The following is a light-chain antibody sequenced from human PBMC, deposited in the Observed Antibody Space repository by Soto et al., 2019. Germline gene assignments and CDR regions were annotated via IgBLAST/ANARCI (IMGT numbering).Light chain of an antibody. CDR3: QQRSNWRVT. CDR1: QSVNIY. Sequence: IGLTQSPATLSLSPGERATLSWRGSQSVNIYLAWYQQNPGQAPRLLIYDASNRATGIPARFSGSGSGTDFTLTISSLEPEDIAVYYCQQRSNWRVTFGGGTKVDNK. CDR2: DAS. J-gene: IGKJ4*01. V-gene: IGKV3-11*01.